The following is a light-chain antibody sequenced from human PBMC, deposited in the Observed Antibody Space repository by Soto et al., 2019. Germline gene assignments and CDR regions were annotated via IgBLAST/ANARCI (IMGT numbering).Light chain of an antibody. Sequence: DIPMTQSPSTLSASVGDRVTITCRASQSISSWLAWYQQKPGKAPKLLIFDASTLENGVPARFSGSRSGPEFSLTISSLQPDDFATYYCQQYYSYWTFGQGTKVDIK. V-gene: IGKV1-5*01. J-gene: IGKJ1*01. CDR2: DAS. CDR1: QSISSW. CDR3: QQYYSYWT.